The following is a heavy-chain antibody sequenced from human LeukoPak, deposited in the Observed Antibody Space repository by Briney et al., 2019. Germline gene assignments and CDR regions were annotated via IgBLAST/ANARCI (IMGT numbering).Heavy chain of an antibody. J-gene: IGHJ4*02. V-gene: IGHV3-7*01. Sequence: PGGSLRLSCAASGFTFSNYWMSWVRQAPGRGLEWVANIKQDGSEKYYVDSVKGRFTISRDNAKKSLYLQMNGLRAEDAAIYYCASCRGNRHFDYWGQGTQVTVSS. CDR3: ASCRGNRHFDY. CDR2: IKQDGSEK. D-gene: IGHD2-15*01. CDR1: GFTFSNYW.